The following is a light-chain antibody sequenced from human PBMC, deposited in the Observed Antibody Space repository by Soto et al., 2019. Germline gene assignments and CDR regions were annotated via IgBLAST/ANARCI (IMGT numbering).Light chain of an antibody. J-gene: IGKJ1*01. CDR2: GAX. Sequence: EIVSTQSPPTRSVYPVESTTLSFSAXPSVVNNLAGYLQKPGHATRLXIXGAXTRATGIPARFSGSGSGTDFTLTISSLQSEDFAVYYCQHYNYWPTMTFGQGTKVEIK. V-gene: IGKV3-15*01. CDR1: PSVVNN. CDR3: QHYNYWPTMT.